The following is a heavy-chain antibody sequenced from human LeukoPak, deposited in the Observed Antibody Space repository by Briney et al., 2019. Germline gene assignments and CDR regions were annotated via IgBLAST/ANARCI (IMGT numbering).Heavy chain of an antibody. J-gene: IGHJ6*02. CDR3: ARDRRGTTVTTLGLEYYYYGMDV. Sequence: PGGSLRLSCAASGFTFSSYGMHWVRQAPGKGLEWVAVIWYDGSNKYYADSVKGRFTISRDNSKNTLYLQMNSLRAEDTAVYYCARDRRGTTVTTLGLEYYYYGMDVWGQGTTVTVSS. CDR1: GFTFSSYG. D-gene: IGHD4-17*01. V-gene: IGHV3-33*01. CDR2: IWYDGSNK.